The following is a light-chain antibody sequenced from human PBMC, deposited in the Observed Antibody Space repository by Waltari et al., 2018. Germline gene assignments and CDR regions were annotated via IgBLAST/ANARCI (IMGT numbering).Light chain of an antibody. Sequence: QTVVTQEPSSSVSPGGTVTLTSCLSPGPVPPRHYPSWYKQTPVQAPRTLFYSTTGRASGVPVRFSGSILGNIAALTIAGAQADDESDYYCVLYLGGGIYVFGTGTKVTVL. CDR2: STT. CDR1: PGPVPPRHY. J-gene: IGLJ1*01. V-gene: IGLV8-61*01. CDR3: VLYLGGGIYV.